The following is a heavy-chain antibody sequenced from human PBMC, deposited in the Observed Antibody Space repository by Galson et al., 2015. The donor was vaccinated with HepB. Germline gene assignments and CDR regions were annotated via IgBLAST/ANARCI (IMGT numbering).Heavy chain of an antibody. J-gene: IGHJ6*03. Sequence: SLRLTCAASGFTFSSYSMNWVRQAPGKGLEWVSYISSSSSTIYYADSVKGRFTISRGNAKNSLYLQMNSLRDEDTAVYYCARGPLTGDFVVSYYYYYMDVWGKGTTVTVSS. CDR1: GFTFSSYS. CDR3: ARGPLTGDFVVSYYYYYMDV. D-gene: IGHD7-27*01. CDR2: ISSSSSTI. V-gene: IGHV3-48*02.